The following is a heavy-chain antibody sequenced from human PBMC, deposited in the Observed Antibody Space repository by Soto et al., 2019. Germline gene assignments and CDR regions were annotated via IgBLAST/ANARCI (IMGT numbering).Heavy chain of an antibody. D-gene: IGHD3-22*01. CDR2: ISAYNGNT. V-gene: IGHV1-18*01. Sequence: QVQLVQSGAEVKKPGASVKVSCKASGYTFTSYGISWVRQAPGQGLEWMGWISAYNGNTNYAQKLQGRVTMTTDTSTSTAYMELRSLRSDDTAVYYCASDAYLYYYDSSEYYACDYWGQGTLVTVTS. CDR1: GYTFTSYG. CDR3: ASDAYLYYYDSSEYYACDY. J-gene: IGHJ4*02.